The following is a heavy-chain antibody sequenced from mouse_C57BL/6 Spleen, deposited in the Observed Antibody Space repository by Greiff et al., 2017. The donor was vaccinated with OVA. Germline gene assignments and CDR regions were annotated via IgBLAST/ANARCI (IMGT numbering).Heavy chain of an antibody. CDR3: AIGYSNSCLDY. Sequence: VQLQQSGTELVKPGASVKLSCKASGYTFTSYWMHWVKQRPGQGLEWIGNINPSNGGTNYNEKFKSKATLTVDKSSSTAYMQLSILTAEDYAVYYCAIGYSNSCLDYWGQGTSVTVAS. CDR1: GYTFTSYW. CDR2: INPSNGGT. D-gene: IGHD2-5*01. J-gene: IGHJ4*01. V-gene: IGHV1-53*01.